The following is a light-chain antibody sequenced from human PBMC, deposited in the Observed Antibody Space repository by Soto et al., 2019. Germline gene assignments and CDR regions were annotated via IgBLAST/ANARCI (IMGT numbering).Light chain of an antibody. V-gene: IGKV3-11*01. CDR3: QQRSNWPFFT. CDR1: QSVSSY. J-gene: IGKJ3*01. Sequence: EIVLTQSPATLSLSPGERATLSCRASQSVSSYLAWYQQKPGQAPRLLIYDASNRATGILARFSGSGSGTDFTLTISSLEPEDFAVYYCQQRSNWPFFTFGPGTKVDIK. CDR2: DAS.